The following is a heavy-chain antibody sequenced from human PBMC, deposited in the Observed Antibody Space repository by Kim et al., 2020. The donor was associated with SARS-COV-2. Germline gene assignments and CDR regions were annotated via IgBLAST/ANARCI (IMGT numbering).Heavy chain of an antibody. CDR3: ARRKFTSGWYYFDY. V-gene: IGHV3-74*01. D-gene: IGHD6-19*01. J-gene: IGHJ4*02. Sequence: AKGRFNITRDNAKNTLCLQMNSLGAEDTAVYYCARRKFTSGWYYFDYWGQGTLVTVSS.